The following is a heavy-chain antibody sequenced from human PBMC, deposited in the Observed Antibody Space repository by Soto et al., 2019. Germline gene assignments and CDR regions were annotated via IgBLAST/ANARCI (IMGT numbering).Heavy chain of an antibody. Sequence: SQTLSLTCVISGDSVSSNGACWNWIRQSPSRGLQWLGRIYYRSKWFHDYAASVESRMAINPDTSRNQFPLQLNYVTPEDTAVYYCARVHCSAGTCLDGLDFWGQGTTVTVSS. CDR1: GDSVSSNGAC. D-gene: IGHD2-15*01. CDR2: IYYRSKWFH. J-gene: IGHJ6*02. V-gene: IGHV6-1*01. CDR3: ARVHCSAGTCLDGLDF.